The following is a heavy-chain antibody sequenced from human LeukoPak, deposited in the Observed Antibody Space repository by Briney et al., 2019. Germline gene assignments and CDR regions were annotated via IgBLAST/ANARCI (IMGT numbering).Heavy chain of an antibody. J-gene: IGHJ4*02. V-gene: IGHV5-51*01. CDR1: GYSFTSYW. CDR2: IYPGDSDT. CDR3: ARTYYYGSGSYPFDY. D-gene: IGHD3-10*01. Sequence: PGESLKISCKGSGYSFTSYWIGWVRQMPGKGREWMGIIYPGDSDTRYSPSFQGQVTISADKSISTAYLQWSSLKASDTAMYYCARTYYYGSGSYPFDYWGQGTLVTVSS.